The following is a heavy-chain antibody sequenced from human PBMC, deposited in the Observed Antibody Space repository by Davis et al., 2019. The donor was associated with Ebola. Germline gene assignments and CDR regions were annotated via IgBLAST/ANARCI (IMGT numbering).Heavy chain of an antibody. CDR2: IYHSGST. CDR1: GYSISSGYY. D-gene: IGHD6-13*01. V-gene: IGHV4-38-2*02. CDR3: ARRRGSSWYLFDY. Sequence: SETLSLTCTVSGYSISSGYYWGWIRQPPGKGLEWIGSIYHSGSTYYNPSLKSRVTISVDTSKNQFSLKLSSVTAADTAVYYCARRRGSSWYLFDYWGQGTLVTVSS. J-gene: IGHJ4*02.